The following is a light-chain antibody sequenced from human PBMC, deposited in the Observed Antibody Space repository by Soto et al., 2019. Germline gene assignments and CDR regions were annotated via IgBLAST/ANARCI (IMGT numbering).Light chain of an antibody. Sequence: EIVLTQSPGTLSLSPGERVTLSCRASQSLSRNYFAWYQQKPGQAPRILIAGASTRASGIPDRFSGSGSGTDLILTISRLEPDDFAVYYCHQYDRSPLTFGGGTKVEI. CDR3: HQYDRSPLT. CDR1: QSLSRNY. J-gene: IGKJ4*01. CDR2: GAS. V-gene: IGKV3-20*01.